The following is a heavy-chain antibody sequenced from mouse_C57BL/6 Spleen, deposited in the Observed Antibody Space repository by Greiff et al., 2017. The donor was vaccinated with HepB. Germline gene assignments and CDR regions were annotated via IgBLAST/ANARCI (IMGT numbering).Heavy chain of an antibody. CDR3: ARGDYGSSQAWFAY. V-gene: IGHV5-17*01. D-gene: IGHD1-1*01. CDR2: ISSGSSTI. CDR1: GFTFSDYG. Sequence: DVMLVESGGGLVKPGGSLKLSCAASGFTFSDYGMHWVRQAPEKGLEWVAYISSGSSTIYYADTVKGRFTISRDNAKNTLFLQMTSLRSEDTAMYYCARGDYGSSQAWFAYWGQGTLVTVSA. J-gene: IGHJ3*01.